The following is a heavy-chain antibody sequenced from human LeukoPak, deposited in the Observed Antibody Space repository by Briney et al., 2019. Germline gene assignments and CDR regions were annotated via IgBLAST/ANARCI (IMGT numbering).Heavy chain of an antibody. CDR1: GGTFSSYA. D-gene: IGHD6-13*01. J-gene: IGHJ5*02. V-gene: IGHV1-69*13. Sequence: SVKVSCKASGGTFSSYAISWVRQAPGQGLGWMGGIIPIFGTASYAQKFQGRVTITADESTSTAHMELSSLRSEDTAVYYCARVPSRSSWYLHHRDLMSWFDPWGQGTLVTVSS. CDR2: IIPIFGTA. CDR3: ARVPSRSSWYLHHRDLMSWFDP.